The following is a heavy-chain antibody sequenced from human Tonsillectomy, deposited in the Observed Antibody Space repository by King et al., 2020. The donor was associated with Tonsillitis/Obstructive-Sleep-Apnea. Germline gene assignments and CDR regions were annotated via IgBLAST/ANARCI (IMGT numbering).Heavy chain of an antibody. Sequence: VQLQQSGPGLVQPSHTLSLTCALSGDSVSSNSAAWTWIWQSPSRVLEWLGRTYYRAKWYIDYAISVKSRITINPDTSKNQFSLQLNSVTPEDTAVYYCAREGATGGGRPYWYFDLWGRGTLAT. D-gene: IGHD3-16*01. CDR1: GDSVSSNSAA. CDR3: AREGATGGGRPYWYFDL. J-gene: IGHJ2*01. CDR2: TYYRAKWYI. V-gene: IGHV6-1*01.